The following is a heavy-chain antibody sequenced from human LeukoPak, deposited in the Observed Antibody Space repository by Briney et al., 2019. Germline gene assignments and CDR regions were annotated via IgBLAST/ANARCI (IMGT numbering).Heavy chain of an antibody. CDR2: INPNSGGT. J-gene: IGHJ5*02. CDR3: ARDVRYFDWSSPPNWFDP. CDR1: GYTFTGYY. V-gene: IGHV1-2*02. Sequence: ASVKVSCKASGYTFTGYYMHWVRQAPGQGLEWMGWINPNSGGTNYAQKFQGRVTMTRDTSISTAYMELSRLRPDDTAVYYCARDVRYFDWSSPPNWFDPWGQGTLVTVSS. D-gene: IGHD3-9*01.